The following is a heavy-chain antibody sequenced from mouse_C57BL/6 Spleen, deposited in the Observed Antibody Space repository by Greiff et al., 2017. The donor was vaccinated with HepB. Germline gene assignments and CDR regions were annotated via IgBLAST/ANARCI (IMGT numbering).Heavy chain of an antibody. V-gene: IGHV1-39*01. CDR1: GYSFTDYN. CDR3: ARLYYGSSYDWYFDV. D-gene: IGHD1-1*01. Sequence: GYSFTDYNMNWVKQSNGKSLEWIGVINPNYGTTSYNQKFKGKATLTVDQSSSTAYMQLNSLTSEDSAVYYCARLYYGSSYDWYFDVWGTGTTVTVSS. CDR2: INPNYGTT. J-gene: IGHJ1*03.